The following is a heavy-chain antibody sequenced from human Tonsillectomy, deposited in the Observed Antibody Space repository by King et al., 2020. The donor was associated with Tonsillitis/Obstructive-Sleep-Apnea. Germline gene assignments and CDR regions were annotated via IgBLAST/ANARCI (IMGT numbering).Heavy chain of an antibody. CDR2: IKAKPDGGTT. Sequence: DVQLVESGGGLVKPGGSLRLSCAPSGFTFTEAWMSWVRQAPGKGLEWVGRIKAKPDGGTTDYAAPVKGRFTISRDDSENTLYLQLNSLKMDDTAVYYCTTHPEDYDTSGYYGGYYFDYWGQGTLVTVSS. V-gene: IGHV3-15*01. CDR3: TTHPEDYDTSGYYGGYYFDY. D-gene: IGHD3-22*01. CDR1: GFTFTEAW. J-gene: IGHJ4*02.